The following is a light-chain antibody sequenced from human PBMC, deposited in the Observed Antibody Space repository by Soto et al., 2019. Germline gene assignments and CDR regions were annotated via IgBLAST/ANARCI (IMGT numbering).Light chain of an antibody. CDR1: SSDVGRYDY. CDR2: DVT. J-gene: IGLJ2*01. V-gene: IGLV2-14*03. CDR3: ASHTTTNSVV. Sequence: QAVVTQPASVSGSPGQSITISCTGTSSDVGRYDYVSWYQQHPGKVPKLIIYDVTNRPSGISNRFSGSKSGKTASLTISGLLTEDEADYYCASHTTTNSVVFGGGTKLTVL.